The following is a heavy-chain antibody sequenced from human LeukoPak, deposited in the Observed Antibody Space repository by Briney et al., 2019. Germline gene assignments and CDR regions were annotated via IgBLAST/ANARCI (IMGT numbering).Heavy chain of an antibody. D-gene: IGHD3-22*01. V-gene: IGHV4-59*01. Sequence: PSETLSLTCTVAGGSISSYYWSWIRQPPGKGLEWFGYIYYSGSTNYNPSLKSRVTISVDTSTTQFSLKLSSVTAPDTAVYYCARGSHYYDSSGFAHYFDYWGQGTLVTVSS. CDR2: IYYSGST. CDR1: GGSISSYY. J-gene: IGHJ4*02. CDR3: ARGSHYYDSSGFAHYFDY.